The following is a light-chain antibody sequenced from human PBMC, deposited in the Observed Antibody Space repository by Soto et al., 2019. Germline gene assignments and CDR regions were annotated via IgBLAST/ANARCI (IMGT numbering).Light chain of an antibody. CDR1: RSVSSY. CDR2: GAS. Sequence: EIVLTQSPATLSLSPGESATLSCRSSRSVSSYLAWYQQKPGQAPRLLISGASTRAAGISDRFRGSGSGTEFTLTISSLRSEDSAVYYCQQYGSSPSITFGQGTKVDIK. V-gene: IGKV3-20*01. J-gene: IGKJ1*01. CDR3: QQYGSSPSIT.